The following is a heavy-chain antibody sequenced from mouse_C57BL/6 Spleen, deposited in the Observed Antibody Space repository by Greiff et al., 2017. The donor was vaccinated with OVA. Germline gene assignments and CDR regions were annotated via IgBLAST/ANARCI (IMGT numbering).Heavy chain of an antibody. V-gene: IGHV1-81*01. CDR3: ARSRDYYGSLERYFDV. J-gene: IGHJ1*03. CDR2: IYPRSGNT. D-gene: IGHD1-1*01. Sequence: QVQLKESGAELARPGASVKLSCKASGYTFTSYGISWVKQRTGQGLEWIGEIYPRSGNTYYNEKFKGKATLTADKSSSTAYMELRSLTSEDSAVYFCARSRDYYGSLERYFDVWGTGTTVTVSS. CDR1: GYTFTSYG.